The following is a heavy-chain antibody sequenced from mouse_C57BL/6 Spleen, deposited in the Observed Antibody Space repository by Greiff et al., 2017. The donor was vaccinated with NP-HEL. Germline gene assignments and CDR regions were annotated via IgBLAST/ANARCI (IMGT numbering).Heavy chain of an antibody. V-gene: IGHV14-2*01. CDR1: GFNIKDYY. CDR3: ARRGDPSPMDY. CDR2: IDPEDGET. J-gene: IGHJ4*01. Sequence: EVKLVESGAELVKPGASVKLSCTASGFNIKDYYMHWVKQRTEQGLEWIGRIDPEDGETKYAPKFQGKATMTADTSSNTAYLQLSSLTSEDTAVYYCARRGDPSPMDYWGQGTSVTVSS.